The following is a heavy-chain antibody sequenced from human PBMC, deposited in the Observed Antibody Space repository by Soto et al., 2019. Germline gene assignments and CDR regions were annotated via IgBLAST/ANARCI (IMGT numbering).Heavy chain of an antibody. CDR3: AKGTRVISAFDI. V-gene: IGHV3-30*18. D-gene: IGHD2-21*01. CDR2: ISYDGSNK. Sequence: PGGSLRLSCAASGFTFSSYGMHWVRQAPGKGLEWVAVISYDGSNKYYADSVKGRFTISRDNSKNTLYLQMNSLRAEDTAVYYCAKGTRVISAFDIWGQGTMVTVSS. J-gene: IGHJ3*02. CDR1: GFTFSSYG.